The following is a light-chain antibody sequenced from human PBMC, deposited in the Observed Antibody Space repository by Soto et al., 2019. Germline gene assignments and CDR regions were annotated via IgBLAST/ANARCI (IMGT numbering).Light chain of an antibody. J-gene: IGKJ1*01. CDR3: QQSYSTPPT. Sequence: DIQMPQSPSSLSASVGDRVTITCRASQSISSYLNWYQQKPGKAPTLLIYAASSLQSGVPSRFSGSGSTTDFTLTISSLQPEDVATYYCQQSYSTPPTFGKGTKVEIK. CDR1: QSISSY. CDR2: AAS. V-gene: IGKV1-39*01.